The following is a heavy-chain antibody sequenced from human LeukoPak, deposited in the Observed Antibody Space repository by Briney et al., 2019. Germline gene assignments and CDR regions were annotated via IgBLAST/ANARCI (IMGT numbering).Heavy chain of an antibody. Sequence: PGGSLRLSCEVSGFTFSSYRWNWVRKPPGKGWEWVSSISSSSSHIYYADSVKGRFTISRDNAKNSLYLQMNILRPQDTAVYYCARAYCRSTNCCYPSWGQGTLVTVSS. CDR1: GFTFSSYR. CDR3: ARAYCRSTNCCYPS. D-gene: IGHD2-2*01. J-gene: IGHJ5*02. V-gene: IGHV3-21*01. CDR2: ISSSSSHI.